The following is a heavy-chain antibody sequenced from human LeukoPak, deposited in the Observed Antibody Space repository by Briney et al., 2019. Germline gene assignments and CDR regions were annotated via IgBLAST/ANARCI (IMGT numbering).Heavy chain of an antibody. CDR2: INEDGSNK. V-gene: IGHV3-7*01. J-gene: IGHJ4*02. Sequence: GGSLRLSCTASGFSFSNHYMRWIRQAPGEGLEWVANINEDGSNKWHLGSVKGRFTVSRGNARNSLYLQMNSLRVEDTAVYYCTRVIVAVPGYFDHFDFWGQGVLVTVSS. CDR3: TRVIVAVPGYFDHFDF. D-gene: IGHD6-19*01. CDR1: GFSFSNHY.